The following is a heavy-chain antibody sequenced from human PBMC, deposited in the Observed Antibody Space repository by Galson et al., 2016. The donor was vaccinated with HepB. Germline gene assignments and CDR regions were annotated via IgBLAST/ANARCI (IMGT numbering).Heavy chain of an antibody. CDR1: GFTFSNYW. CDR2: IKKDGSEE. V-gene: IGHV3-7*01. D-gene: IGHD3-3*01. J-gene: IGHJ6*02. Sequence: SLRLSCAASGFTFSNYWMTWVRQAPGKGLEWVANIKKDGSEEFYVDSVKGRFTISRDNAKSSLYLQMNSLRAEDTAVYYCARDQGSILRFVEWLQGRGYGLDVWGQGTTVTVSS. CDR3: ARDQGSILRFVEWLQGRGYGLDV.